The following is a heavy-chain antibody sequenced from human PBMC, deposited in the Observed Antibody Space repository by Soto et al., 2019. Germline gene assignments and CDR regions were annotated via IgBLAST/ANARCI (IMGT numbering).Heavy chain of an antibody. V-gene: IGHV3-23*01. CDR1: GFTFSTDS. D-gene: IGHD5-12*01. Sequence: EVQLLESGGGLVQPGGSLRLSGAASGFTFSTDSMTWVRRAPGKGLEWVSGISGSVDRTYYADSVKGRFTISRDNSKNTMYLQMTSLRVEDTAVYYCAKSPRRGYEPPWDYWGQGILGNVSS. CDR3: AKSPRRGYEPPWDY. J-gene: IGHJ4*02. CDR2: ISGSVDRT.